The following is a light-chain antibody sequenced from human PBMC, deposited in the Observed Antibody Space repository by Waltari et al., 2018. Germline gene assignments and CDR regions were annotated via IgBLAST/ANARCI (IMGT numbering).Light chain of an antibody. CDR3: QQYSKWPPFT. V-gene: IGKV3-15*01. CDR2: GAS. J-gene: IGKJ2*01. Sequence: EIVMTQSPATLSVSPGKRATLSCRASQSATNYLAWYQQKPGQAPRLLIFGASTRATGVPARFSGSGSGTEFTLTISSLQSEDSGVYYCQQYSKWPPFTFGQGTNLEIK. CDR1: QSATNY.